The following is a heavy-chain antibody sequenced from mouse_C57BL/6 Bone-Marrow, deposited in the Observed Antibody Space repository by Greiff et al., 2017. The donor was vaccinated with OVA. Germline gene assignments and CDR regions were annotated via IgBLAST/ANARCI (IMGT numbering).Heavy chain of an antibody. CDR1: GYTFTSYW. CDR2: INPSSGYT. Sequence: VQLQQPGAELVKPGASVKLSCKASGYTFTSYWMHWVKQRPGQGLEWIGYINPSSGYTKYNQKFKDKATLTADKSSSTAYMQLSSLTYEDSAVYYCASGTNWADYWGQGTTLTVSS. D-gene: IGHD4-1*01. V-gene: IGHV1-7*01. CDR3: ASGTNWADY. J-gene: IGHJ2*01.